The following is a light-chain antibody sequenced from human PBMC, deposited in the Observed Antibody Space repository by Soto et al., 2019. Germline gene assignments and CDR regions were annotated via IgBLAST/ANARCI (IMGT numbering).Light chain of an antibody. J-gene: IGLJ1*01. CDR3: CSYTTSNTRQIV. CDR2: DVS. V-gene: IGLV2-14*03. Sequence: LTQPASVSGSPGQSITISCTGTSSDVGGYNYVSWYQHHPGKAPKLMIYDVSNRPSGVSNRFSGSKSGNTASLTISGLQPEDEADYYCCSYTTSNTRQIVFGTGTKVT. CDR1: SSDVGGYNY.